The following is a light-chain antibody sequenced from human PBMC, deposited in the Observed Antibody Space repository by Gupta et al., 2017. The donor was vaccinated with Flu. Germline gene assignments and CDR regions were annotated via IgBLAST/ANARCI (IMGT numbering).Light chain of an antibody. Sequence: DSVMTQSRLSLPVTPGEPASISCRSSQSLLHSNGYNYLDWYLQKPGQSPQLLIYLGSNRASGVPDRFSGSGSGTDFTLKISRVEAEDVGVYYCMQALQTPITFGQGTRLEIK. CDR1: QSLLHSNGYNY. CDR3: MQALQTPIT. V-gene: IGKV2-28*01. CDR2: LGS. J-gene: IGKJ5*01.